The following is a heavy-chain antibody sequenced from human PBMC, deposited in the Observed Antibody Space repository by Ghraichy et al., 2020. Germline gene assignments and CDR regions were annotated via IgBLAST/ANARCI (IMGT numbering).Heavy chain of an antibody. CDR3: ARGLVGSSGFYGTYYYYMDV. CDR2: IDQSGST. J-gene: IGHJ6*03. CDR1: GGSFGGDY. D-gene: IGHD3-22*01. V-gene: IGHV4-34*01. Sequence: SETLSLTCGVQGGSFGGDYWNWIRQSPGKGLQWIGVIDQSGSTTYNPSLKSRVAISIDTSKNQYSLKLKSVTAADTAVYYCARGLVGSSGFYGTYYYYMDVWGQGATVTVSS.